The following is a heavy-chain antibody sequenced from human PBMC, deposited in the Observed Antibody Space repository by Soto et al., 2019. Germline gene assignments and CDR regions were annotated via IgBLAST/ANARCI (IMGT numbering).Heavy chain of an antibody. CDR1: GFTFSSYG. Sequence: QVQLVESGGGVVQPGRSLRLSCAASGFTFSSYGMHWVRQAPGKGLEWVAVISYDGSNKYYADSVKGRFTISRDNSKNTLYLHIKSLRAEDTAVYYCAKDSTVVVTSIGSWYFDLWGRGILVTVSS. D-gene: IGHD2-21*02. CDR2: ISYDGSNK. CDR3: AKDSTVVVTSIGSWYFDL. V-gene: IGHV3-30*18. J-gene: IGHJ2*01.